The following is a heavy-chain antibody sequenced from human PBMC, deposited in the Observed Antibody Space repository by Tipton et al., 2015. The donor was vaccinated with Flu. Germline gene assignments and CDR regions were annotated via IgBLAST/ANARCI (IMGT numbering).Heavy chain of an antibody. J-gene: IGHJ5*02. CDR1: GFTFSDFW. CDR2: IKQDGSEK. V-gene: IGHV3-7*01. CDR3: TRGLGWLVET. D-gene: IGHD6-19*01. Sequence: SLRLSCAASGFTFSDFWMKWVRQAPGKGLEGVANIKQDGSEKYYVDSVKGRFTISRDNMKKSLYLQMNSLRVEDTAVYYCTRGLGWLVETWGQGTLVTVSS.